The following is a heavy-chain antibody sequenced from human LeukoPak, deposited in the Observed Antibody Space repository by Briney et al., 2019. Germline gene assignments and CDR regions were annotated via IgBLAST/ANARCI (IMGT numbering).Heavy chain of an antibody. CDR1: GGSISSYY. D-gene: IGHD3-22*01. CDR3: ARAPNPYYYDSSGLPDY. V-gene: IGHV4-59*01. CDR2: IYYSGST. J-gene: IGHJ4*02. Sequence: SETLSLTCTVSGGSISSYYWSWIRQPPGKGLEWIGYIYYSGSTNYNPSLKSRVTISVDTSKNQFSLKLSSVTAADTAVYYCARAPNPYYYDSSGLPDYWGQGTLVTVSS.